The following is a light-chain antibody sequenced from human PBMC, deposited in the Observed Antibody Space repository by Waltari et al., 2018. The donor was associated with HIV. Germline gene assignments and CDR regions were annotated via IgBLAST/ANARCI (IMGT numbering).Light chain of an antibody. V-gene: IGLV2-11*01. CDR1: SSDVGDNNY. CDR3: CSYVGGYTFV. J-gene: IGLJ3*02. Sequence: QSALTQPRSVSGSPGQSVTISCTGTSSDVGDNNYVSWYQHHPDKAPKLIIYDVSKRPAGVPDRVSGSKSGNTVSLTISGLQAEDEGDYYYCSYVGGYTFVFGGGTKLTVL. CDR2: DVS.